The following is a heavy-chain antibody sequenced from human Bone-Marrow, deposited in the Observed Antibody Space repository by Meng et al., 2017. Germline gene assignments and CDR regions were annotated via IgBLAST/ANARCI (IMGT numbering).Heavy chain of an antibody. D-gene: IGHD2-21*02. V-gene: IGHV3-23*01. J-gene: IGHJ4*02. CDR1: GFTFSSYA. CDR2: ISGSGGST. Sequence: GGPLRLSCAASGFTFSSYAMSWVRQAPGKGLEWVSAISGSGGSTYYAASVKGRFTISRDNSKNTLYLQMNSLRAEDTAVYYCAKDRVAYCGGDCYSVFDYWGQGTLVTVSS. CDR3: AKDRVAYCGGDCYSVFDY.